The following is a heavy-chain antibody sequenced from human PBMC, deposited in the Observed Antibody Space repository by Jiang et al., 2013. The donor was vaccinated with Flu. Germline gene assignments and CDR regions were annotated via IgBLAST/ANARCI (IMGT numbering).Heavy chain of an antibody. CDR2: ISGSGGST. CDR1: GFTFSSYA. Sequence: GGGLVQPGGSLRLSCAASGFTFSSYAMSWVRQAPGKGLEWVSAISGSGGSTYYADSVKGRFTISRDNSKNTLYLQMNSLRAEDTAVYYCAKGRDMIDTAMVQFDYWGQGTLVTVSS. J-gene: IGHJ4*02. V-gene: IGHV3-23*01. D-gene: IGHD5-18*01. CDR3: AKGRDMIDTAMVQFDY.